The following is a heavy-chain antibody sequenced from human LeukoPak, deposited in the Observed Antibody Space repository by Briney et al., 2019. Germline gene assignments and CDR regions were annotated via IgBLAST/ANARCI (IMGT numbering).Heavy chain of an antibody. CDR1: GFTFSTYA. Sequence: GGSLRLSCATSGFTFSTYAMTWVRQAPGKGLEWVSAISGSGSSTYYADSVKGRFTISRDNSKNTLYLQMNSLRAEDTAVYYCARGASPYYYYGKDVWGQGTTVTVSS. J-gene: IGHJ6*02. CDR3: ARGASPYYYYGKDV. CDR2: ISGSGSST. D-gene: IGHD1-26*01. V-gene: IGHV3-23*01.